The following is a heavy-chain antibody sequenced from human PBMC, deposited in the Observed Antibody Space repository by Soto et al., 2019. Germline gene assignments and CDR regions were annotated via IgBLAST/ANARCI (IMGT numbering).Heavy chain of an antibody. CDR2: IIPISGTA. Sequence: QVQLVQSGAEVQKPGSSVKVSCKASGGTISSYAISWVRQAPGQGLEWMGGIIPISGTANYAQKFQGRVTITADESTSTAYMELSILRSEDTAVYYCARSQGSSTSLEIYYYYYYGMDVWGQGTTVTVSS. CDR3: ARSQGSSTSLEIYYYYYYGMDV. V-gene: IGHV1-69*01. D-gene: IGHD2-2*01. CDR1: GGTISSYA. J-gene: IGHJ6*02.